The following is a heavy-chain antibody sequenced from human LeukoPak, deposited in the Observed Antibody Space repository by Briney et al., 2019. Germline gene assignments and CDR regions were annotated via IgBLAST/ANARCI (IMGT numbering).Heavy chain of an antibody. CDR2: ITGTSSHI. J-gene: IGHJ4*02. Sequence: GGSLRLSCTASGFTFSLYNMNWVRQAPGKGLEWISSITGTSSHIYYADSVKGRFTISRENAKNSLYLQLNSLRAEDTAVYYCAKKPPWYCSGGSCLGYWGQGTLVTVSS. D-gene: IGHD2-15*01. CDR1: GFTFSLYN. CDR3: AKKPPWYCSGGSCLGY. V-gene: IGHV3-21*04.